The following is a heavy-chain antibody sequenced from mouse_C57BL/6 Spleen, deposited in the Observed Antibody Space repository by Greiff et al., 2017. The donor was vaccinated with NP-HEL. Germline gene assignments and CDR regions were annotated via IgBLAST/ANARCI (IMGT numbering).Heavy chain of an antibody. V-gene: IGHV3-6*01. CDR3: ARVGDGYDY. D-gene: IGHD2-3*01. Sequence: ESGPGLVKPSQSLSLTCSVTGYSITSGYYWNWIRQFPGNKLEWMGYISYDGSNNYNPSLKNRISITRDTSKNQFFLKLNSVTTEDTATYYCARVGDGYDYWGQGTTLTVSS. CDR1: GYSITSGYY. CDR2: ISYDGSN. J-gene: IGHJ2*01.